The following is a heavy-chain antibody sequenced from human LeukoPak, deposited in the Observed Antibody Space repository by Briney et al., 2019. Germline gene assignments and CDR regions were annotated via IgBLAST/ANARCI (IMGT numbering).Heavy chain of an antibody. D-gene: IGHD6-13*01. V-gene: IGHV3-23*01. CDR3: ARNARGDSSSLNWFDP. Sequence: PGGSLRLSCAASGFTFSSYAMSWVRQAPGKGLEWVSAISGSGGSTYYADSVKGRFTISRDNSKNTLYLQMNSLRAEDTAVYYCARNARGDSSSLNWFDPWGQGTLVTVSS. J-gene: IGHJ5*02. CDR1: GFTFSSYA. CDR2: ISGSGGST.